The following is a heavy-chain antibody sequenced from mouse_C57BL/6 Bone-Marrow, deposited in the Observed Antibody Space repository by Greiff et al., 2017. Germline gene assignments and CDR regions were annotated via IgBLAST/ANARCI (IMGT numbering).Heavy chain of an antibody. CDR2: IYPGSGNT. V-gene: IGHV1-66*01. CDR3: ARIGGYYVYYAMDY. D-gene: IGHD2-3*01. CDR1: GYSFTSYY. J-gene: IGHJ4*01. Sequence: SGPELVKPGASVKISCKASGYSFTSYYIHWVKQRPGQGLEWIGWIYPGSGNTKYNEKFKGKATLTADTSSSTAYMQLSSLTSEDSAVYYCARIGGYYVYYAMDYWGQGTSVTVSS.